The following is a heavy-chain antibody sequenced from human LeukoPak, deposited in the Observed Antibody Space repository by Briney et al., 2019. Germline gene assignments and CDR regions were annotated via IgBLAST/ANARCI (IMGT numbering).Heavy chain of an antibody. J-gene: IGHJ5*02. CDR3: ARVRSRARITIFGVARNWFDP. CDR1: GGSFSGYY. V-gene: IGHV4-34*01. D-gene: IGHD3-3*01. Sequence: SETLSLTCAVYGGSFSGYYWSWIRQPPGKGLEWIGEINHSGGTNYNPSLKSRVTISVDTSKNQFSLKLSSVTAANTAVCYCARVRSRARITIFGVARNWFDPWGQGTLVTVSS. CDR2: INHSGGT.